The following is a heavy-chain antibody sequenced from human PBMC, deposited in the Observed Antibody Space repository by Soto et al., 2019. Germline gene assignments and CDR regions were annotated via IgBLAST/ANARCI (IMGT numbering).Heavy chain of an antibody. D-gene: IGHD4-17*01. V-gene: IGHV3-30*18. CDR1: GFTFSSYG. CDR3: AKGRHADYGDYGDLTAKAKYYYYYGMDV. J-gene: IGHJ6*02. Sequence: VQLVESGGGVVQPGRSLRLSCAASGFTFSSYGMHWVRQAPGKGLEWVAVISYDGSNKYYADSVKGRFTISRDNSKNTLYLQMNSLRAEDTAVYYCAKGRHADYGDYGDLTAKAKYYYYYGMDVWGQGTTVTVSS. CDR2: ISYDGSNK.